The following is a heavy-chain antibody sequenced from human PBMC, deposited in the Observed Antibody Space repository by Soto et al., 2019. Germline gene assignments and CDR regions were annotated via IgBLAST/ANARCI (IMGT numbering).Heavy chain of an antibody. CDR3: ARKGAAASYAHYYMDV. CDR1: GGSISPYY. V-gene: IGHV4-59*01. J-gene: IGHJ6*03. Sequence: PSETLSLTCTVSGGSISPYYWSWIRQPPGKGLEWIGYVYYSGNTNYNPSLESRVTISVDTSSNRFSLNLTSATAADTAVYYCARKGAAASYAHYYMDVWGRGTAVTV. CDR2: VYYSGNT. D-gene: IGHD6-13*01.